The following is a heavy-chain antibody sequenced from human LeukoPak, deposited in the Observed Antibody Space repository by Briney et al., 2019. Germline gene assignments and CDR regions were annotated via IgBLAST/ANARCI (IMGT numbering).Heavy chain of an antibody. V-gene: IGHV3-7*03. CDR2: IKQDVSEK. Sequence: PGGSLRLSCAASGFTFSSYWMSWVRQAPGKGLEWVANIKQDVSEKNYVDSVKGRFTISRDNAKNSLYLHMNSLRAEDTAVYYCAKDSSSPYSSRRQGDYFDYWGQGTLVTVSS. CDR3: AKDSSSPYSSRRQGDYFDY. J-gene: IGHJ4*02. D-gene: IGHD6-13*01. CDR1: GFTFSSYW.